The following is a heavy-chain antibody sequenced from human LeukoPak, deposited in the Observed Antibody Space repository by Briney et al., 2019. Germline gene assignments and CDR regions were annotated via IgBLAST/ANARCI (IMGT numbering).Heavy chain of an antibody. J-gene: IGHJ3*02. V-gene: IGHV3-71*01. CDR1: GFTFSSCS. CDR2: IRSKGYSGTT. Sequence: PGGSLRLSCAASGFTFSSCSMNWVRQAPGKGLEWVGFIRSKGYSGTTEYAASVKGRFTISRDDSKSIAYLQMNSLRAEDTAVYYCARYLRPRWYTGADAFDIWGQGTMVTVSS. CDR3: ARYLRPRWYTGADAFDI. D-gene: IGHD4-23*01.